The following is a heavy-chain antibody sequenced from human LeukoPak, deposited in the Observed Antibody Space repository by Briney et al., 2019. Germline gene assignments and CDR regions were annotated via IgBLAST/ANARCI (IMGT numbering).Heavy chain of an antibody. CDR2: ISSSSSYI. D-gene: IGHD6-19*01. J-gene: IGHJ3*02. CDR1: GFTFSSYS. CDR3: ARSFDGGWYVVDAFDI. V-gene: IGHV3-21*01. Sequence: GGSLRLSCAASGFTFSSYSMNWVRQAPGKGLEWVSSISSSSSYIYYADSVKGRFTISRDNAKNSLYLQMNSLRAGDTAVYYCARSFDGGWYVVDAFDIWGQGTMVTVSS.